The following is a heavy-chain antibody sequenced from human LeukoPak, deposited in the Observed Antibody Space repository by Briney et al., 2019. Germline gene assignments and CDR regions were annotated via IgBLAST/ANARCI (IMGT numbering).Heavy chain of an antibody. CDR1: GFTFSSYA. CDR3: ARVGDSSGWYERY. V-gene: IGHV3-30-3*01. Sequence: GGSLRLSCAASGFTFSSYAMHWVRQAPGKGLEWVAVISYDGSNKYYADSVKSRFTISRDNSKNTLYLQMNSLRAEDTAVYYCARVGDSSGWYERYWGQGTLVTVSS. D-gene: IGHD6-19*01. CDR2: ISYDGSNK. J-gene: IGHJ4*02.